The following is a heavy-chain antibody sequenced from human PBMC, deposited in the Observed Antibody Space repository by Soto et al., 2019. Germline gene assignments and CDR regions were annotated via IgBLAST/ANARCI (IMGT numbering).Heavy chain of an antibody. V-gene: IGHV3-23*01. J-gene: IGHJ4*02. CDR2: ISGSCCST. D-gene: IGHD6-19*01. CDR1: GGPFSSHG. Sequence: GGPLRLRSAVAGGPFSSHGMPCISKAKGKGLESVSVISGSCCSTYYAGSVKGRFTISKDNSKKTLFLQLNRLRAEDTAVYYCAKDSRSGWHRYFDYWGQGALVTVSS. CDR3: AKDSRSGWHRYFDY.